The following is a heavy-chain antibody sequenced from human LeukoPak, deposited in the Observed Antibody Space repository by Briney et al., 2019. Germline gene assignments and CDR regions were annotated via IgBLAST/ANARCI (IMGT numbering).Heavy chain of an antibody. D-gene: IGHD6-6*01. CDR3: ARLNVGTARYDFDY. J-gene: IGHJ4*02. CDR2: IYYSGST. V-gene: IGHV4-59*08. CDR1: GGSISSYY. Sequence: SETLSLTCTVSGGSISSYYWSWIRQPPGKGLEWIGYIYYSGSTNYNPSLKSRVTISVDTSQNQFSLKLSTVIAADTAVYYCARLNVGTARYDFDYWGQGALVTASS.